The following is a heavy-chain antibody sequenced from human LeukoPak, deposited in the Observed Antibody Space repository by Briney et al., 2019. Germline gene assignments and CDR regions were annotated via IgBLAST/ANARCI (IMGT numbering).Heavy chain of an antibody. CDR1: GFTFSSYR. J-gene: IGHJ4*02. CDR2: ISSSSSYI. V-gene: IGHV3-21*01. D-gene: IGHD2-2*01. CDR3: AREGYGCSSTSCYYGTNFDY. Sequence: GGSLRLSCAASGFTFSSYRMNWVRQAPGKGLEWVSSISSSSSYIYYADSVKGRFTISRDNAKNSLYLQMNSLRAEDTAVYYCAREGYGCSSTSCYYGTNFDYWGQGTLVTVSS.